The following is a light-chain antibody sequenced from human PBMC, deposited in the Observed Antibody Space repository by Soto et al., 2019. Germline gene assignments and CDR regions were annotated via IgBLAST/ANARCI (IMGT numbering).Light chain of an antibody. Sequence: QSVLTQPASVSGSPGQSITISCTGTSSDVGGYNYVSWYQQHPRKAPKLMIYEVSNRPSGVSNRFSGSKSVNTASLTISGLQAEDEADYYCSSYTSSSIDYVFGTGTKLTVL. CDR3: SSYTSSSIDYV. CDR2: EVS. J-gene: IGLJ1*01. V-gene: IGLV2-14*01. CDR1: SSDVGGYNY.